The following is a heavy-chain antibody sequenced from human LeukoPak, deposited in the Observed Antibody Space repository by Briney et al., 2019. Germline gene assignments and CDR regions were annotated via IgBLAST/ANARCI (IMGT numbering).Heavy chain of an antibody. D-gene: IGHD3-22*01. CDR1: GFTFSSYG. CDR2: ISYDGSNK. CDR3: AKGMYDSSGYFDY. J-gene: IGHJ4*02. V-gene: IGHV3-30*18. Sequence: GGSLRLSCAASGFTFSSYGMHWVRQAPGKGLEWVAVISYDGSNKYYADSVKGRFTISRDNSKNTLYLQMNSLRAEDSAVYYCAKGMYDSSGYFDYWGQGTLVTVSS.